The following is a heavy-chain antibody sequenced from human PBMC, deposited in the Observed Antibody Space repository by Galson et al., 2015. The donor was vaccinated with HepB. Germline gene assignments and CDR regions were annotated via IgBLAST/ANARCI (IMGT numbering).Heavy chain of an antibody. J-gene: IGHJ4*02. CDR1: GYRFTTYW. CDR3: ARPVYSSGWYLDY. Sequence: SGAEVKKPGDSLKISCKGSGYRFTTYWIGWVRQMPGKGLEWMGIIYPGYSDTRYSPSFQGQVTMSADKSISTAYLQWSSLKASDTAMYYCARPVYSSGWYLDYWGRGTLVTVSS. V-gene: IGHV5-51*01. CDR2: IYPGYSDT. D-gene: IGHD6-19*01.